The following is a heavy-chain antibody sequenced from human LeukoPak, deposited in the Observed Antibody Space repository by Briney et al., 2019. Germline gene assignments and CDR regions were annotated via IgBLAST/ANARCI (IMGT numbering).Heavy chain of an antibody. Sequence: PSETLSLTCAVYGGSFSGYYWSWIRQPPGKGLEWIGEINHSGSTNYNPSLKSRVTISVDTSKNQFSLKLSSVTAADTAVYYCARGEWELRVYYFDYWGQGTLVTVSS. J-gene: IGHJ4*02. V-gene: IGHV4-34*01. CDR1: GGSFSGYY. CDR3: ARGEWELRVYYFDY. D-gene: IGHD1-26*01. CDR2: INHSGST.